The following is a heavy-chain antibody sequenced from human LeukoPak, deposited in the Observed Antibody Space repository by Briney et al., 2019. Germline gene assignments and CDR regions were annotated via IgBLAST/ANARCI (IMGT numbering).Heavy chain of an antibody. CDR3: ARVVDYGDYLNGFLDC. V-gene: IGHV5-51*01. J-gene: IGHJ4*02. CDR1: GYTFSIYW. D-gene: IGHD4-17*01. Sequence: GESLKISCKGSGYTFSIYWIGWVRQMPGKGLEWMGIIFPGDSDTRYSPSFQGQVTISVDKSISTAYLQWSSLKASDTAMYYCARVVDYGDYLNGFLDCWGQGTLVTVSS. CDR2: IFPGDSDT.